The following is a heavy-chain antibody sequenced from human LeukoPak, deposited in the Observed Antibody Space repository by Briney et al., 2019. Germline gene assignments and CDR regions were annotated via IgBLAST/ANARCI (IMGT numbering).Heavy chain of an antibody. V-gene: IGHV1-8*02. CDR3: ARELNSYGDY. J-gene: IGHJ4*02. Sequence: ASVKVSCKASGYTFTNYYMHWVRQAPGQGLEWMGWVNPNSGDTGQAQRFQGRVTMTRNTSISTAYMELSSLRSEDTAVYYCARELNSYGDYWGQGTLVTVSS. CDR2: VNPNSGDT. D-gene: IGHD5-18*01. CDR1: GYTFTNYY.